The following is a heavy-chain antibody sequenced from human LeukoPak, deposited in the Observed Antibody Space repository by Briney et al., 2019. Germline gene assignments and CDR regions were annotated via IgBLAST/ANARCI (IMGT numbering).Heavy chain of an antibody. V-gene: IGHV4-4*02. CDR1: GGSISSSHW. CDR2: IYHSGTT. J-gene: IGHJ4*02. D-gene: IGHD3-22*01. CDR3: ARRDDSSGYHKIFDY. Sequence: SGTLSLTCAVSGGSISSSHWWSWVRQPPGKGLEWIGEIYHSGTTNYNPSLKSRVTISVDKSKNQFSLKLSSLTAADTAVYYCARRDDSSGYHKIFDYWGPGTLVTVSS.